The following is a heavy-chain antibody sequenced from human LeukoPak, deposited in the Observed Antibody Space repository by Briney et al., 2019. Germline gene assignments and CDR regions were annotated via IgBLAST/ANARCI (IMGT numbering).Heavy chain of an antibody. D-gene: IGHD3-10*02. V-gene: IGHV3-23*01. Sequence: PGRSLRLSCAASGFTFSSYDMSWVRQAPGKGLEWVSAISGSGGSTYYADSVRGRFTISRDNAKNSLYLQMNSLRAEDTAVYYCAELGITMIGGVWGKGTTVTVSS. J-gene: IGHJ6*04. CDR3: AELGITMIGGV. CDR2: ISGSGGST. CDR1: GFTFSSYD.